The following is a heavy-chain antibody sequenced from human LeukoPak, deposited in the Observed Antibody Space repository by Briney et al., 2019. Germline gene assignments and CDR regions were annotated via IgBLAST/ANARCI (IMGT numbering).Heavy chain of an antibody. CDR2: INHSGST. CDR1: GGSFSGYY. D-gene: IGHD2-15*01. Sequence: PSETLSLTCAVYGGSFSGYYWSWIRQPPGKGLEWIGEINHSGSTNYNPSLKSRVTISVDTSKNQFSLKLSSVTAADTAVYYCARHCSGGSCSSSFDYWGQGTLVTVSS. V-gene: IGHV4-34*01. J-gene: IGHJ4*02. CDR3: ARHCSGGSCSSSFDY.